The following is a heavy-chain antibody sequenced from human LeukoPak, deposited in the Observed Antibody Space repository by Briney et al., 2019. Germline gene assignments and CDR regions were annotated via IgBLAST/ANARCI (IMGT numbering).Heavy chain of an antibody. CDR2: INPNGGST. Sequence: ASVKVSCKASGYTFTSYYMSWARQAPGQGLEWMEMINPNGGSTNYAQKFQGRVTVTRDTSTSTVYMELSSLRSEDTAVYYCARGSINYNSGGYYDNPPLDYWGQGTLVTVSS. V-gene: IGHV1-46*01. CDR3: ARGSINYNSGGYYDNPPLDY. CDR1: GYTFTSYY. D-gene: IGHD3-22*01. J-gene: IGHJ4*02.